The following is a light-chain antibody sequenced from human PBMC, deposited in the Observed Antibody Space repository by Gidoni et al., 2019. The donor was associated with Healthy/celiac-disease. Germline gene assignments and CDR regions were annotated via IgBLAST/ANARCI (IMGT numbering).Light chain of an antibody. J-gene: IGKJ1*01. CDR1: QSVSSN. V-gene: IGKV3-15*01. Sequence: EIVMTQSPATLSVSPGERATLSCRASQSVSSNLAWYQQKPGKAPRLLIYGASTRATGIPARFSGSGSGTEFTLTISSLQYEECAGYYCQQYNNWPPKTFGQGTKVEIK. CDR2: GAS. CDR3: QQYNNWPPKT.